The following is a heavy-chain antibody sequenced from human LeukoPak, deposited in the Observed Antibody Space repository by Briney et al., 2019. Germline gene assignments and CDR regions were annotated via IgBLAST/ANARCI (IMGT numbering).Heavy chain of an antibody. CDR3: AKDVDYAPDYYYMDV. V-gene: IGHV3-30*18. J-gene: IGHJ6*03. CDR2: ISYDGSNK. D-gene: IGHD4/OR15-4a*01. Sequence: GGSLRLSCAASGFTFSSYGIHWVRQAPGKGLEWVAVISYDGSNKYYADSVKGRFTISRDNSKNTLYLQMNSLRAEDTAVYYCAKDVDYAPDYYYMDVWGKGTTVTVSS. CDR1: GFTFSSYG.